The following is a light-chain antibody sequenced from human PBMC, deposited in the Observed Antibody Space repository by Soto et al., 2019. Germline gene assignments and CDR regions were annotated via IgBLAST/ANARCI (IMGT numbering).Light chain of an antibody. CDR3: LKDYNYPRK. J-gene: IGKJ1*01. CDR1: QGIRND. V-gene: IGKV1-6*01. Sequence: AIQMTQSPSSLSASVVYIVTIACRASQGIRNDLGWYQQKPGKAPKLLIYAASSLQSGVPSRFSGSGSGTDFTLTISSLQPEDFATYYCLKDYNYPRKFGQGTKVDIK. CDR2: AAS.